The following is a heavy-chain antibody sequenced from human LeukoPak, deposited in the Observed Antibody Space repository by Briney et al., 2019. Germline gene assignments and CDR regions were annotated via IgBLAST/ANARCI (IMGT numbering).Heavy chain of an antibody. Sequence: SETLSLTCTVSGASISRDTYFWGWIRQSPEKGLEWIGSIDSSGTTHYNSSLRSRVIISVDTSKNQVSLNLTSVTSADTAVYYCARHGYIQFWLYWGQGTQVIVSS. D-gene: IGHD5-18*01. V-gene: IGHV4-39*01. CDR1: GASISRDTYF. J-gene: IGHJ4*02. CDR2: IDSSGTT. CDR3: ARHGYIQFWLY.